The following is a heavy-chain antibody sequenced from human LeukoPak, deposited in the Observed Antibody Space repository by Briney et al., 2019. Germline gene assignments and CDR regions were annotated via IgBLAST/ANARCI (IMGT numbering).Heavy chain of an antibody. Sequence: PSETLSLTCAVYGGSFSGYYWSWIRQPPGKGLEWIGEINHGGSTNYNPSLKSRVTISVDTSKNQFSLKLSSVTAADTAVYYCARSALVVVPAAICAFDIWGQGTMVTVSS. CDR2: INHGGST. J-gene: IGHJ3*02. CDR3: ARSALVVVPAAICAFDI. CDR1: GGSFSGYY. D-gene: IGHD2-2*01. V-gene: IGHV4-34*01.